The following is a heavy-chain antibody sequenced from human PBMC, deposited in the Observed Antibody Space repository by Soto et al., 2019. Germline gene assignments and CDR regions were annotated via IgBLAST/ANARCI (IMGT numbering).Heavy chain of an antibody. CDR1: GGSFSGYY. CDR2: INHSGST. D-gene: IGHD6-13*01. V-gene: IGHV4-34*01. Sequence: SETLSLTCAVYGGSFSGYYWIWIRQPPGKGLEWIGEINHSGSTNYNPSLKSRVTISVDTSKNQFSLKLSSVTAADTAVYYCARGTTYSSSWSNWFDPWGQGTLVNVSS. CDR3: ARGTTYSSSWSNWFDP. J-gene: IGHJ5*02.